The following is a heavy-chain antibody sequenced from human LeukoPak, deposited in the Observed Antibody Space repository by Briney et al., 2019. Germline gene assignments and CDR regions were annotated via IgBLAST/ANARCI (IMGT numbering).Heavy chain of an antibody. CDR2: INPSGGST. J-gene: IGHJ5*02. Sequence: ASAKVSCKASGYTFTRYYMHWVRQAPGQGLEWMGIINPSGGSTNYAQKLQDRVTMTRDTSTSTVYMELSSLRSEDTAVYYCARDPRYGSGQTWFDPWGQGTLVTVSS. V-gene: IGHV1-46*01. CDR3: ARDPRYGSGQTWFDP. CDR1: GYTFTRYY. D-gene: IGHD3-10*01.